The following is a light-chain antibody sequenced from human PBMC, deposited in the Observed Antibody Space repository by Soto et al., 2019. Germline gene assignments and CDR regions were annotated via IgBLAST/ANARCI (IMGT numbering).Light chain of an antibody. V-gene: IGKV1-5*01. CDR2: DAS. CDR1: QSISSW. CDR3: QQYNSYST. Sequence: DIRMTQSPSTLSASVGDRVTITCRASQSISSWLAWYQQKPGKAPKLLIYDASSLESGVPSRFSGSGSGTEFTLTISSLQPDDFATYYCQQYNSYSTFGQGNKV. J-gene: IGKJ1*01.